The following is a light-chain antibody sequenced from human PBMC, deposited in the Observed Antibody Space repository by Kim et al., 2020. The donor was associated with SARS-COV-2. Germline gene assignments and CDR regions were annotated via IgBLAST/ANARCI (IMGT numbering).Light chain of an antibody. CDR1: SLRSYY. V-gene: IGLV3-19*01. CDR3: NSRDSSGNYWIAV. CDR2: GKN. J-gene: IGLJ7*01. Sequence: SSELTQDPAVSVALGQTVRITCQGDSLRSYYASWYQQKPGQAPLLVIYGKNNRPSGIPDRFSGSSSGNTASLTITGAQAEDEADYYCNSRDSSGNYWIAVFGGGTQLTVL.